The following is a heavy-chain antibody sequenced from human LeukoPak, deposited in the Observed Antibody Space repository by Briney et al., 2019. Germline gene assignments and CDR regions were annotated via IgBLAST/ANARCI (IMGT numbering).Heavy chain of an antibody. Sequence: SVKVSCKASGGTFSSYAISWVRQALGQGLEWMGGIIPIFGTANYAQKFQGRVTITADESTSTAYMELSSLRSEDTAVYYCARDPYIAVAGYPPPNWFDPWGQGTLVTVSS. J-gene: IGHJ5*02. D-gene: IGHD6-19*01. CDR1: GGTFSSYA. V-gene: IGHV1-69*01. CDR3: ARDPYIAVAGYPPPNWFDP. CDR2: IIPIFGTA.